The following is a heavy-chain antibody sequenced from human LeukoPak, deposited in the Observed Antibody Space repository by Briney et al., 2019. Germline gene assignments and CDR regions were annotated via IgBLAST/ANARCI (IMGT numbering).Heavy chain of an antibody. Sequence: GGSLRLSCAASGFTFSSYEMNWVRQAPGKGLEWVSYIRSSGSTIYYADSVKGRFTISRDNAKNSLYLQMNSLRAEDTAVYYCAREGGGGLYYFDYWGQGTLVTVSS. J-gene: IGHJ4*02. D-gene: IGHD3-16*01. CDR1: GFTFSSYE. CDR2: IRSSGSTI. V-gene: IGHV3-48*03. CDR3: AREGGGGLYYFDY.